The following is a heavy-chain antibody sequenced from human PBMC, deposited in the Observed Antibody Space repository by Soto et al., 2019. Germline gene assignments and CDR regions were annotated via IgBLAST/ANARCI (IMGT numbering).Heavy chain of an antibody. V-gene: IGHV1-8*01. J-gene: IGHJ4*02. D-gene: IGHD3-10*01. CDR3: ARGGVFFFAAPTNPFEY. Sequence: QVQLVQSGAEVKKPGASVKVSCKASGYTFTSYDINWVRQATGQGLEWMGWMNPNSGNTGYAQKFQGRVTMTRNTSISTAYMELSSLRSEDTAVYYCARGGVFFFAAPTNPFEYWGQGTLVTVSS. CDR2: MNPNSGNT. CDR1: GYTFTSYD.